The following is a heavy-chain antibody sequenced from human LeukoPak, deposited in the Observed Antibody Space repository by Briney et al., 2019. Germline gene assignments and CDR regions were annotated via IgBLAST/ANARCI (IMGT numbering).Heavy chain of an antibody. D-gene: IGHD5-18*01. Sequence: PSETLSLTCTVSGDSFSSNNYWTWVRQPPGKGLEWIGEIYRSGATNYNPSLRSRVTVSLDKSKNQFSLRLNSVTAADTAVYYCARGVYSYYYGMDVWGQGTTVTVSS. J-gene: IGHJ6*02. CDR1: GDSFSSNNY. CDR3: ARGVYSYYYGMDV. V-gene: IGHV4-4*02. CDR2: IYRSGAT.